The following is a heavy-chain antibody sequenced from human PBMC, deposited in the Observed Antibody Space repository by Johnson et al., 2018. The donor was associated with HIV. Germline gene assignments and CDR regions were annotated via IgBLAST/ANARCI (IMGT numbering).Heavy chain of an antibody. Sequence: VQLVESGGGLVQPGGSLRLSCAASGFTVSSNYMSWVRQAPGKGLEWVSLIYSGGSTYYADSVQGRFTISRDTAKNALYLQMNSLREEDTAVYFCASEAVGVAGYVDASDILGQGTMVTVSS. D-gene: IGHD6-19*01. CDR2: IYSGGST. CDR3: ASEAVGVAGYVDASDI. V-gene: IGHV3-66*02. CDR1: GFTVSSNY. J-gene: IGHJ3*02.